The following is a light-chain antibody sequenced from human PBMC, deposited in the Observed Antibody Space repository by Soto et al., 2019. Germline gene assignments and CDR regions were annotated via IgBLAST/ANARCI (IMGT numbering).Light chain of an antibody. Sequence: DIQMTQSPSSLSASVGDRVTITCQASQDIKKFLSWFQQKPGKAPKLLIYDASNLEAGVPPRFGGSGSGTDFTLTISSLQPEDFATYYCQQSFTSPAFGQGTKVDIK. J-gene: IGKJ1*01. CDR1: QDIKKF. CDR2: DAS. CDR3: QQSFTSPA. V-gene: IGKV1-39*01.